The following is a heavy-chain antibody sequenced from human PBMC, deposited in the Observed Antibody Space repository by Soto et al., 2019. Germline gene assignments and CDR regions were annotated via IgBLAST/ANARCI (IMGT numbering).Heavy chain of an antibody. V-gene: IGHV3-30-3*01. CDR2: ISYDGSNK. Sequence: GGSLRLSCAASGFTFSSYAMHWVRQAPGKGLEWVAVISYDGSNKYYADSVKGRFTISRDNSKNTLYLQMNSLRAEDTAVYYCARVGSVLYYYYGMDVWGQGTTVTVSS. CDR3: ARVGSVLYYYYGMDV. D-gene: IGHD1-1*01. CDR1: GFTFSSYA. J-gene: IGHJ6*02.